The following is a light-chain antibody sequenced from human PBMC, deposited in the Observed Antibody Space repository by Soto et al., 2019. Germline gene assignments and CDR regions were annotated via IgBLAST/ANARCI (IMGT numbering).Light chain of an antibody. CDR1: QSVSSK. V-gene: IGKV3-15*01. J-gene: IGKJ1*01. Sequence: EIVMTQSPATLSVSPGERATLSCRASQSVSSKLAWYQQKPGQAPRLLIYGASTRATGIPARFSGSWSGTAFTLTISSLQYEDFAVYYCQQHNNWLTCTFGQGTKVEIK. CDR3: QQHNNWLTCT. CDR2: GAS.